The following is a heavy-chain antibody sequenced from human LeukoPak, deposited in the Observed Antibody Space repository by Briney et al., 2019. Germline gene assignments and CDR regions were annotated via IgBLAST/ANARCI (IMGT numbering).Heavy chain of an antibody. CDR1: GFTFSNSW. V-gene: IGHV3-7*04. CDR2: IKQDGSEK. D-gene: IGHD3/OR15-3a*01. Sequence: GGSLRLSCEASGFTFSNSWMSWGRQAPGKGLEWVANIKQDGSEKYYVDSVKGRFTISRDIARNSLYLQMNSLRSEDTAVYYCARDRDWGYFDYWGQGTLVSVSS. CDR3: ARDRDWGYFDY. J-gene: IGHJ4*02.